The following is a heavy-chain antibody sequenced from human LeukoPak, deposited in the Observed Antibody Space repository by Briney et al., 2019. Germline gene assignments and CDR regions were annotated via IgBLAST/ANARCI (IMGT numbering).Heavy chain of an antibody. CDR2: IIVIFGKA. Sequence: SVKVSCKGSGGTFSSYAISWVRQGTGQGLERMGGIIVIFGKAKYAKKYQGRERINTEELKSTENMEVRRLRYGDTAVYYCATRRGITGSTSDYWGQGTLVTVSS. CDR1: GGTFSSYA. D-gene: IGHD1-7*01. J-gene: IGHJ4*02. CDR3: ATRRGITGSTSDY. V-gene: IGHV1-69*05.